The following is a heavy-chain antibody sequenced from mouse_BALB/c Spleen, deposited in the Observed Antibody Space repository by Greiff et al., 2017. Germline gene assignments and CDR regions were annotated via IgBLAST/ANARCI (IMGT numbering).Heavy chain of an antibody. J-gene: IGHJ2*01. Sequence: QVQLQQSGPSLVQPSQSLSITCTVSGFSLTSYGVHWVRQSPGKGLEWLGVIWRGGSTDYNAAFMSRLSITKDNSKSQVFFKMNSLQADDTAIYYCAKNSYGSSYYFDYWGQGTTLTVSS. D-gene: IGHD1-1*01. CDR3: AKNSYGSSYYFDY. CDR1: GFSLTSYG. CDR2: IWRGGST. V-gene: IGHV2-5-1*01.